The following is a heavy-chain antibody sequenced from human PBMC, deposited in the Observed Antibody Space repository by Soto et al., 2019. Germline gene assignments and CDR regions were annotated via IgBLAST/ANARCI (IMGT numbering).Heavy chain of an antibody. V-gene: IGHV4-31*03. D-gene: IGHD6-19*01. CDR1: GGSISSGGYY. CDR3: ARRRSSGRNNYYGMDV. J-gene: IGHJ6*02. Sequence: QVQLQESGPGLVKPSQTLSLTCTVSGGSISSGGYYWSWIRQHPGKGLEWIGYIYYSGSTYYNPSLKGRVTISVDTSKNQFSLKLSSVTAADTAVYYCARRRSSGRNNYYGMDVWGQGTTVTVSS. CDR2: IYYSGST.